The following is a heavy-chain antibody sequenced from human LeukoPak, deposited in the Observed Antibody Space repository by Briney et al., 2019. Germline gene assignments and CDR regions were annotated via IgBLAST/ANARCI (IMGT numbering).Heavy chain of an antibody. Sequence: GASVKVSCKVSGYTLTELSMHWVRQAPGKGLEWMGGFDPEDGETIYAQKFQGRVTMTEDTSTDTAYMELSSLRSEDTAVYYCATGGIPSGSYLEPYYYYYMDVWGKGTTVTVSS. V-gene: IGHV1-24*01. CDR3: ATGGIPSGSYLEPYYYYYMDV. CDR2: FDPEDGET. D-gene: IGHD1-26*01. J-gene: IGHJ6*03. CDR1: GYTLTELS.